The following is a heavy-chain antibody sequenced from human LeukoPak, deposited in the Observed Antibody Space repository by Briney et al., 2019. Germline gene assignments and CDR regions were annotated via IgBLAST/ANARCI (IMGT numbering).Heavy chain of an antibody. CDR3: ARDHRRLRFFVSRYYYYMDV. V-gene: IGHV7-4-1*02. J-gene: IGHJ6*03. Sequence: GASVKVSCKASGYTFTSYAMNWVRQAPGQGLEWMGWINTNTGNPTYAQGFTGRFVFSLDTAVSTAYLQISSLKAEDTAVYYCARDHRRLRFFVSRYYYYMDVWGKGTTVTVSS. D-gene: IGHD3-3*01. CDR1: GYTFTSYA. CDR2: INTNTGNP.